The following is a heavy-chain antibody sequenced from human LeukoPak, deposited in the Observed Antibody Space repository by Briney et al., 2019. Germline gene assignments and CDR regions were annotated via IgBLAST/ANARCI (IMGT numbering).Heavy chain of an antibody. J-gene: IGHJ4*02. Sequence: KPSETLSLTCTVSGDSISSYYWSWLRQPPRKGLEWIGYIYYTGSTNYNPSLKSRVTISVDTSKNQFSLKLTSVTAADTAVYYCARSGLEAIDYWGQGTLVTVSS. V-gene: IGHV4-59*08. CDR3: ARSGLEAIDY. D-gene: IGHD3/OR15-3a*01. CDR1: GDSISSYY. CDR2: IYYTGST.